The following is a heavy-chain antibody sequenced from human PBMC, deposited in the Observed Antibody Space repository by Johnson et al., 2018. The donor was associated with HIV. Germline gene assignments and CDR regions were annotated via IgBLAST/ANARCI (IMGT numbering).Heavy chain of an antibody. J-gene: IGHJ3*02. Sequence: QVQLVESGGGLVKPGGSLRLSCATSGFSFKDYYMNWVRQTPGKGLEWVSHISSCGTIKYYADSVKGRFTISRDNSKNTVYLHMNNLRAEDTAVYYCAKDVSVVTPSGSFDIWGQGTRVTVSS. CDR2: ISSCGTIK. V-gene: IGHV3-11*04. CDR1: GFSFKDYY. D-gene: IGHD4-23*01. CDR3: AKDVSVVTPSGSFDI.